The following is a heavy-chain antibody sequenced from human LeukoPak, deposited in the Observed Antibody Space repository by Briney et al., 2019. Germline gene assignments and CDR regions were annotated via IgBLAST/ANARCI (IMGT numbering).Heavy chain of an antibody. CDR1: GFTFSSYG. D-gene: IGHD1-26*01. CDR3: AKEWGAGSDAFDI. Sequence: GRSLRLSCAASGFTFSSYGMHWVRQAPGKGLEWVAVISYDGSNKYYADSVKGRFTISRDNSKNTLYLQMNSLRAEDTAVYYCAKEWGAGSDAFDIWGQGTTVTVSS. CDR2: ISYDGSNK. V-gene: IGHV3-30*18. J-gene: IGHJ3*02.